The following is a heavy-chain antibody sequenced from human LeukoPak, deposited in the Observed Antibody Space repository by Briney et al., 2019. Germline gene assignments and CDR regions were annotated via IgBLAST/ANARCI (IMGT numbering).Heavy chain of an antibody. Sequence: GSLRLSCAVSGFTFSSYWMHWVRQAPGKGLVWVSRIDRDGSRINYADSVKGRFTISRDNGKNTLFLQMNSLRAEDAAVYYCVRGNDYGGPHYWGQGTLVTASS. D-gene: IGHD4-23*01. J-gene: IGHJ4*02. CDR1: GFTFSSYW. CDR3: VRGNDYGGPHY. V-gene: IGHV3-74*01. CDR2: IDRDGSRI.